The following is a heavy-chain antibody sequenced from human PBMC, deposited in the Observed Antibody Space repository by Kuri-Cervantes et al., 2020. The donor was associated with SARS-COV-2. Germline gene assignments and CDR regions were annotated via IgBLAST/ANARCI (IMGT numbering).Heavy chain of an antibody. D-gene: IGHD3-22*01. CDR1: GFTFSSYG. CDR3: VRDRVDSSGWYYFDY. J-gene: IGHJ4*02. CDR2: IWYDGSNK. Sequence: GESLKISCAASGFTFSSYGMHWVRQAPGKGLEWVAVIWYDGSNKYYADSVKGRFTISRDNSKNTLYLQMNSLRAEDTAVYYCVRDRVDSSGWYYFDYWGQGTLVTVSS. V-gene: IGHV3-33*08.